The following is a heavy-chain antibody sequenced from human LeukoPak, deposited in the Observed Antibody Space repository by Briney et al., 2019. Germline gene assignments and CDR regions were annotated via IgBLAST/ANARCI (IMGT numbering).Heavy chain of an antibody. CDR2: IIPIFGTA. CDR3: ARALYDSSGYRAFDI. D-gene: IGHD3-22*01. J-gene: IGHJ3*02. Sequence: SVTVSYKASGGTFSSYAISWVRQAPGQGLEWMGGIIPIFGTANYAQKFQGRVTITADESTSTAYMELSSLRSEDTAVYYCARALYDSSGYRAFDIWGQGTMVTVSS. CDR1: GGTFSSYA. V-gene: IGHV1-69*13.